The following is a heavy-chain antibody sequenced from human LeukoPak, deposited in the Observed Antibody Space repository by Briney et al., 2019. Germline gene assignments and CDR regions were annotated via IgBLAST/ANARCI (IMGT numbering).Heavy chain of an antibody. CDR1: GFTVSSNY. D-gene: IGHD4-17*01. V-gene: IGHV3-53*01. J-gene: IGHJ4*02. Sequence: PGGSLRLSCAASGFTVSSNYMSWVRQAPGKGLEWVSVIYSGGSTYYADSVKGRFTISRDNSKNTLYLQLNSLRAEDTAVYYCARIGELDDYGLEYYFDYWGQGTLVTVSS. CDR2: IYSGGST. CDR3: ARIGELDDYGLEYYFDY.